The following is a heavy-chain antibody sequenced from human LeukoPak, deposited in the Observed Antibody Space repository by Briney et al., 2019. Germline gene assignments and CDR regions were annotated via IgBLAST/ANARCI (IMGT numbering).Heavy chain of an antibody. CDR1: GFTDSFNY. J-gene: IGHJ4*02. Sequence: GGSLRLSCGTSGFTDSFNYMSWVRQAPGKGLEGVSGVYSGGTTYYADSVKGRFTISSDNSKNTLHLQMNYLRVEDTAVYFCQVVDTVVESGLDYWGQGTLVTVSS. V-gene: IGHV3-66*01. CDR2: VYSGGTT. D-gene: IGHD5-18*01. CDR3: QVVDTVVESGLDY.